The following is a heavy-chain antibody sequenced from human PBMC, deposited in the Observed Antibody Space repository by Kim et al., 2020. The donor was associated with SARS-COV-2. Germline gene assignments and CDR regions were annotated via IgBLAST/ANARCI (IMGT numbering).Heavy chain of an antibody. D-gene: IGHD2-15*01. CDR3: AREGIVVAATPIYYYGMDV. V-gene: IGHV3-11*05. J-gene: IGHJ6*02. Sequence: RFTISRDHAKNSLYLQMNSLRAEDTAVYYCAREGIVVAATPIYYYGMDVWGQGTTVTVSS.